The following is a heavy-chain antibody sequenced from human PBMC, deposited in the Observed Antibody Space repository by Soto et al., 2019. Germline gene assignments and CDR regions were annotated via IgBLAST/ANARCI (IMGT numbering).Heavy chain of an antibody. CDR1: GGSLSGYY. Sequence: SETLSLTCAVYGGSLSGYYWSWIRQPPGKALEWLGEINHSGSTNYNPSLKSRVTISVDTSKNQFSLKLSSVTAADTAVYYCARGPSSLTRFDYWGQGTLVTVSS. CDR2: INHSGST. D-gene: IGHD2-2*01. V-gene: IGHV4-34*01. CDR3: ARGPSSLTRFDY. J-gene: IGHJ4*02.